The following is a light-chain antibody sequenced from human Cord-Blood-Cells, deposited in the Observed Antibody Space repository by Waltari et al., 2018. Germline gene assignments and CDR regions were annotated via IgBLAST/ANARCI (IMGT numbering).Light chain of an antibody. CDR2: EGS. V-gene: IGLV2-23*01. CDR1: SSDVGRYNL. CDR3: CSYAGSSTV. Sequence: QSALTQPASVSGSPGQSITIPCHGTSSDVGRYNLVSWYQQHPGKAPKLMIYEGSKRPSGVSNRFSGSKSGNTASLTIAGLQAEDEADYYCCSYAGSSTVFGGGTKLTVL. J-gene: IGLJ2*01.